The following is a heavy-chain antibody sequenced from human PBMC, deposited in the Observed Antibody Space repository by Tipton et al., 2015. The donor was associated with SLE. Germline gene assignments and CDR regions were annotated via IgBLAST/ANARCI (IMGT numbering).Heavy chain of an antibody. V-gene: IGHV4-4*08. J-gene: IGHJ4*02. CDR3: TRSGLEYVWGPD. CDR2: VDTSGSA. Sequence: TLSLTCTVSGVSIRSYFWSWIRQPPGKGMELIGFVDTSGSAGYTPPRKSRVTISSDTSKNQLSLKLSSVTAADTAVYYCTRSGLEYVWGPDWGQGTLVTVSS. D-gene: IGHD3-16*01. CDR1: GVSIRSYF.